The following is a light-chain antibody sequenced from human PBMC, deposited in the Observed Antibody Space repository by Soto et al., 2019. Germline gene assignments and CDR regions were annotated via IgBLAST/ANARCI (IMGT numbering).Light chain of an antibody. J-gene: IGLJ1*01. CDR2: DNN. CDR1: SSNIGNNY. Sequence: QSVLTQPPSVSAAPGQKVTISCSGSSSNIGNNYVSWYQQLPGTAPKLLIYDNNKRPSGIPDRFSGSKSGTLATLGITGLQTGDEADYYCGTWDNSLSDYVLGNGTKVT. CDR3: GTWDNSLSDYV. V-gene: IGLV1-51*01.